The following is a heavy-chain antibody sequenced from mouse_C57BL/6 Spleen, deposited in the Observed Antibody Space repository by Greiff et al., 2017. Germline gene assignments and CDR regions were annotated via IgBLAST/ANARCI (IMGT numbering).Heavy chain of an antibody. D-gene: IGHD5-1-1*01. CDR2: INYDGSST. V-gene: IGHV5-16*01. CDR1: GFTFSDYY. CDR3: ARGRVYPYYAMDY. J-gene: IGHJ4*01. Sequence: EVKLVESEGGLVQPGSSMKLSCTASGFTFSDYYMAWVRQVPEKGLEWVANINYDGSSTYYLDSLKSRFIISRDNAKNILYLQMSSLKSEDTATYYCARGRVYPYYAMDYWGQGTSVTVSS.